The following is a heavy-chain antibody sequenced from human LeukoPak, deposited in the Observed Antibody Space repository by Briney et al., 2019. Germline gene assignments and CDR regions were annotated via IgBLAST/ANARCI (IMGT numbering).Heavy chain of an antibody. Sequence: GGSLRLSCAASGFTFTSYAMSWVRQAPGKGLEWVSAISGSGGSTYYADSVKGRFTISRDNSKNTLYLQMNGLRAEDTAIYYCAKTGNYYYGMDVWGQGTTVTVSS. J-gene: IGHJ6*02. CDR3: AKTGNYYYGMDV. CDR1: GFTFTSYA. CDR2: ISGSGGST. D-gene: IGHD1-14*01. V-gene: IGHV3-23*01.